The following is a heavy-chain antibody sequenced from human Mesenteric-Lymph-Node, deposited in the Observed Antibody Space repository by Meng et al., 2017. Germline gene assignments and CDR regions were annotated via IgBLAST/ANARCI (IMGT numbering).Heavy chain of an antibody. Sequence: QVQLVQSGAEVKKPGASVKVSCKASGYTFTSYGISWVRQAPGQGLEWMGWISAYNGGKKEEKRVQCEVTMTTDTSTSTAYMELRSLRSDDTAVYYCARGGPRGGGSGYLDYWGQGT. CDR2: ISAYNGGK. CDR3: ARGGPRGGGSGYLDY. J-gene: IGHJ4*02. D-gene: IGHD3-3*01. V-gene: IGHV1-18*01. CDR1: GYTFTSYG.